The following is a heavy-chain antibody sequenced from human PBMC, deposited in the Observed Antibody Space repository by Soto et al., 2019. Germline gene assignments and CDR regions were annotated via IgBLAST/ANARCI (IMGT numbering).Heavy chain of an antibody. V-gene: IGHV4-61*01. CDR2: IYYTGST. Sequence: QVQLQESGPGLVKPSETLSLTCTVSGGSVNSDSHNWSWIRQPPGKGLEWIGYIYYTGSTNYNPSLKSRVTISLDTSRNQFSLKLSSVTAADTAVFYCAREYANSPEAFDFRGQGALVTVSS. J-gene: IGHJ4*02. CDR3: AREYANSPEAFDF. D-gene: IGHD2-2*01. CDR1: GGSVNSDSHN.